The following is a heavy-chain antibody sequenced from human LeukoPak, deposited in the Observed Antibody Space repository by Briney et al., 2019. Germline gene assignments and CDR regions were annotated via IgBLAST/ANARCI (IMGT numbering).Heavy chain of an antibody. V-gene: IGHV3-9*01. CDR3: ARGVYDILTGYSPDYFDH. CDR1: GFTFDDYA. J-gene: IGHJ4*02. Sequence: SLRLSCAASGFTFDDYAMHWVRQAPGKGLEWVSGINWSGDRIGYADSVKGRFAFSRDNAKNSLILQMNSLRAEDTAVYYCARGVYDILTGYSPDYFDHWGQGTLVTVSS. D-gene: IGHD3-9*01. CDR2: INWSGDRI.